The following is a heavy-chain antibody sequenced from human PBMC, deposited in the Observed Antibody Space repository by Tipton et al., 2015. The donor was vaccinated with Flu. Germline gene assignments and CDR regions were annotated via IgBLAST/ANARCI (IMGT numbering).Heavy chain of an antibody. V-gene: IGHV3-48*03. J-gene: IGHJ4*02. Sequence: SLRLSCVASGFIFSRYEMNWVRQAPGKGLEWVSYIGSSSSTIHYADSVKGRFTISRDNAENSLYLQMNSLRAEDTAVYYCATDGSPGVPGTVFFDCWGQGTLVTVSS. CDR3: ATDGSPGVPGTVFFDC. D-gene: IGHD6-19*01. CDR1: GFIFSRYE. CDR2: IGSSSSTI.